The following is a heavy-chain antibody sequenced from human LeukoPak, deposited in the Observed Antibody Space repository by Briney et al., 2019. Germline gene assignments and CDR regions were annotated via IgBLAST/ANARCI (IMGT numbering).Heavy chain of an antibody. V-gene: IGHV4-34*01. J-gene: IGHJ6*02. CDR2: INHSGST. Sequence: SETLSLTCAVYGGSFSGYYWSWIRQPPGKGLEWIGEINHSGSTNYNPSLKSRVTISVDTSKNQFSLKLSSVTAADTAVYYCARDKSHCSGGSCYYYGMDVWGQGTTVTVSS. D-gene: IGHD2-15*01. CDR1: GGSFSGYY. CDR3: ARDKSHCSGGSCYYYGMDV.